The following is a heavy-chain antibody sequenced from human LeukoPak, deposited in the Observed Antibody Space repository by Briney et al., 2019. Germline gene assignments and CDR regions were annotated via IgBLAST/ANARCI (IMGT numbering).Heavy chain of an antibody. J-gene: IGHJ3*01. D-gene: IGHD3-22*01. CDR3: ARARWRFTMIGPHDAFDV. CDR2: IKQDGSEK. V-gene: IGHV3-7*03. CDR1: GFTFSTYW. Sequence: GGSLRLSCAASGFTFSTYWMNWVRQAPGKGLEWVAKIKQDGSEKYYVDSVKGRFTISRDNAKNSLYLQVNSLRAEDTAMYYCARARWRFTMIGPHDAFDVWGQGTMVTVSS.